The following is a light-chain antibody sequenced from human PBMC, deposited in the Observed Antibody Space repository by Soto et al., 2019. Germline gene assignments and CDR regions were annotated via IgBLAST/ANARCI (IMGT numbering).Light chain of an antibody. V-gene: IGKV3-20*01. Sequence: ESVLTPSPGTLSLSPGDRATLSCRASQSVGSNLAWYQQKPGQAPRLLIYGASSRATGIPDRFSGSGSGTDFTLTISRLEPEDFAVYYCQQYGSSPWTFGQGTKVDI. CDR1: QSVGSN. J-gene: IGKJ1*01. CDR3: QQYGSSPWT. CDR2: GAS.